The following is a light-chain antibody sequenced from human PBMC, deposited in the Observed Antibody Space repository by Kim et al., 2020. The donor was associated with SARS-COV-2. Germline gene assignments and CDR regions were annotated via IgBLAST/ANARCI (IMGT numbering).Light chain of an antibody. CDR3: MQGTQTMT. CDR2: MGS. Sequence: ESASISCRSSQSLLHSNGITYLDWFLQKAGPSPQLLVYMGSTRASGVPERFSGSGSGTDFTLKISRVEAEDVGIYYCMQGTQTMTFGQGTRLEIK. V-gene: IGKV2-28*01. CDR1: QSLLHSNGITY. J-gene: IGKJ5*01.